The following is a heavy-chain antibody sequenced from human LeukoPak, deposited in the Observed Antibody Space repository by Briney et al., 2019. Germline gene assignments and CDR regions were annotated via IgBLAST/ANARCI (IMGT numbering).Heavy chain of an antibody. CDR3: ARCAWRWLQPLDY. J-gene: IGHJ4*02. D-gene: IGHD5-24*01. V-gene: IGHV3-30*04. CDR2: ISYDGSNK. Sequence: GGSLRLSCAASGFTFSSYAMHWVRQAPGKGLEWVAVISYDGSNKYYADSVKGRFTISRDNSKNTLYLQMNSLRAEDTAVYYCARCAWRWLQPLDYWGQGTLVTVSS. CDR1: GFTFSSYA.